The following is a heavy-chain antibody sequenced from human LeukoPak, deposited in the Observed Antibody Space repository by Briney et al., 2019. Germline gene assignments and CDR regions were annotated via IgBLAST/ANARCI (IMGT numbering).Heavy chain of an antibody. V-gene: IGHV3-20*04. CDR1: GFKFDDYG. CDR3: AKGSYYSPYHWYCMDV. D-gene: IGHD3-10*01. Sequence: GGSLRLSCAASGFKFDDYGMNWVRQAPGKGLQWVSAINWNGGSTGHADSVKGRFTISRDNAKNSLYLQMNSLRAEDTALYYCAKGSYYSPYHWYCMDVWGKGTTVTVSS. CDR2: INWNGGST. J-gene: IGHJ6*03.